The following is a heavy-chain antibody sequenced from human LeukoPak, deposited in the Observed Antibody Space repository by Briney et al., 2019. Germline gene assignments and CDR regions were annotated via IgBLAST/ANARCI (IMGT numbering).Heavy chain of an antibody. J-gene: IGHJ6*02. CDR3: AKDSLIWFGELSLSAGDV. Sequence: PSETLSLTCTVSGGSISSGGYYWSWVRQAPGKGLEWVSAISGSGGSTYYADSVKGRFTISRDNSKNTLYLQMNSLRAEDTAVYYCAKDSLIWFGELSLSAGDVWGQGTTVTVSS. CDR1: GGSISSGGYY. D-gene: IGHD3-10*01. CDR2: ISGSGGST. V-gene: IGHV3-23*01.